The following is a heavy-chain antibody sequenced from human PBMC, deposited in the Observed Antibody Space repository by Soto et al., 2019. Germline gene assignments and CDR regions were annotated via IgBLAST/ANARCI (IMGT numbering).Heavy chain of an antibody. CDR1: GGSISGSNW. V-gene: IGHV4-4*02. D-gene: IGHD3-10*01. Sequence: SETLSLTCAVSGGSISGSNWWSWVRQPPGKGLEWIGEIYHSGSTNYNPSLKSRVTISVDKSKNQFSLKLSSVTAADTAVYYCARGDGSGSYYNKEYFDYWGQGTLVTVS. CDR2: IYHSGST. J-gene: IGHJ4*02. CDR3: ARGDGSGSYYNKEYFDY.